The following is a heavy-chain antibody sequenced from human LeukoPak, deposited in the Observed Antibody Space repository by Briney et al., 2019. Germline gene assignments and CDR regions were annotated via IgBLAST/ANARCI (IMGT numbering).Heavy chain of an antibody. Sequence: SVKVSCTASGGTFSSYAISWVRQAPGQGLEWMGGIIPIFGTANYAQKFQGRVTITADESTSTAYMELSSLRSEDTAVYYCARDYGVYYDILTGHSGAFDIWGQGTMVTVSS. J-gene: IGHJ3*02. CDR1: GGTFSSYA. CDR3: ARDYGVYYDILTGHSGAFDI. D-gene: IGHD3-9*01. V-gene: IGHV1-69*13. CDR2: IIPIFGTA.